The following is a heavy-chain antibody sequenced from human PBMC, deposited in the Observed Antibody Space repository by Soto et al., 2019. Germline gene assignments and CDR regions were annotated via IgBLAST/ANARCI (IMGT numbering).Heavy chain of an antibody. CDR2: IISKASGGTT. CDR3: TRHFSGSGG. V-gene: IGHV3-49*03. CDR1: GFTFGDYD. Sequence: EVQLVESGGGLVQPGRSLRLSCTASGFTFGDYDMIWFRQAPGKGLEWVGFIISKASGGTTEYAASVKGRFTLSRDDSKSIAYLQMNSLKTEDTAVYYCTRHFSGSGGWGQGTLVTVSS. D-gene: IGHD2-15*01. J-gene: IGHJ4*02.